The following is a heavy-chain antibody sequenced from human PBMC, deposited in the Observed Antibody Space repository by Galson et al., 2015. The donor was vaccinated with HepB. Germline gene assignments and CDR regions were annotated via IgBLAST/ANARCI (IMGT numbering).Heavy chain of an antibody. CDR1: GFTFSSYG. D-gene: IGHD2-2*02. Sequence: SLRLSCAASGFTFSSYGMHWVRQAPGKGLEWVAVIWYDGSNKYYADSVKGRFTISRDNSKNTLYLQMNSLRAEDTAVYYCARVGEGYCSSTSCYIPFDYWGQGTLVTVSS. CDR3: ARVGEGYCSSTSCYIPFDY. V-gene: IGHV3-33*01. J-gene: IGHJ4*02. CDR2: IWYDGSNK.